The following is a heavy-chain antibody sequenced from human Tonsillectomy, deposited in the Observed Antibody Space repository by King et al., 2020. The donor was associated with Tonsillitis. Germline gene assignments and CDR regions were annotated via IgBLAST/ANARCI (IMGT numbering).Heavy chain of an antibody. CDR2: ISSSSSTI. D-gene: IGHD2-15*01. CDR3: ARDTQYCSGGSCYHDY. V-gene: IGHV3-48*02. CDR1: GFTFSSYS. Sequence: VQLVESGGGLVQPGGSLRLSCAASGFTFSSYSMNWVRQAPGKGLEWVSYISSSSSTIYYADSVKGRFTLSRDNAKNSLYLQMNSLRDEDTAVYYFARDTQYCSGGSCYHDYWGQGTLVTVSS. J-gene: IGHJ4*02.